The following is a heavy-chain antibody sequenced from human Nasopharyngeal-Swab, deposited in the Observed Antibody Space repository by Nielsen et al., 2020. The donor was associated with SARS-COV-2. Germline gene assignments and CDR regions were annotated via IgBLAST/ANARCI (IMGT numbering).Heavy chain of an antibody. D-gene: IGHD3-10*01. Sequence: GESLKISCAASGLTFSSYAMSWVRQAPGKGLEWVSVFSGCGDTTYYADSVKGRFTISRDNSKNTLSLQMSSLRVEDTAVYYCAKFPQDIITHPLNCWGQGTLVTVSS. V-gene: IGHV3-23*01. CDR2: FSGCGDTT. CDR1: GLTFSSYA. J-gene: IGHJ4*02. CDR3: AKFPQDIITHPLNC.